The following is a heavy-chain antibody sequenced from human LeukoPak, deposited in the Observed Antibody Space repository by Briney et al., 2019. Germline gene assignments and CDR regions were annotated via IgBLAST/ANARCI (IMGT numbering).Heavy chain of an antibody. D-gene: IGHD6-19*01. CDR1: GYTLTELS. J-gene: IGHJ4*02. Sequence: ASVNVSCKVSGYTLTELSMHWVRQAPGKGLEWMGGFDPEDGETIYAQKFQGRVTMTEDTSTDTAYMELSSLRSEDTAVYYCATWQWLGSYYFDHWGQGTLVTVSS. CDR3: ATWQWLGSYYFDH. CDR2: FDPEDGET. V-gene: IGHV1-24*01.